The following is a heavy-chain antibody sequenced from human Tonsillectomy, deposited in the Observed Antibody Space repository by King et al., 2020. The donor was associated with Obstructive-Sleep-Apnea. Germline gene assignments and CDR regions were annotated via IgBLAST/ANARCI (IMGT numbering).Heavy chain of an antibody. CDR1: GFTCDDYA. CDR2: ISWNSGSI. D-gene: IGHD3-22*01. CDR3: AKGGNYYDSSGYYYYYGMDV. V-gene: IGHV3-9*01. J-gene: IGHJ6*02. Sequence: VQLVQSGGGLVQPGRSLRLSCAASGFTCDDYAMHWVRQAPGKGLELVSGISWNSGSIGYADSVKGRFTISRDNAKNSLYLQMNSLRAEDTALYYCAKGGNYYDSSGYYYYYGMDVWGQGTTVTVSS.